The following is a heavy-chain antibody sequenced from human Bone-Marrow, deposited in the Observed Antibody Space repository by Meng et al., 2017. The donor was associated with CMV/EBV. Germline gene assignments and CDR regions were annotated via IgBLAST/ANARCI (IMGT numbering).Heavy chain of an antibody. CDR1: GGTFSSYA. J-gene: IGHJ6*02. CDR2: IIPILGIA. V-gene: IGHV1-69*10. Sequence: SVKVSCKASGGTFSSYAISWVRQAPGQGLEWMGGIIPILGIANYAQKFQGRVTLTADKSTSTAYMELSSLRSEDTAVYYCARDRFRAARRGYYYGKDVWGQGTTVTVSS. D-gene: IGHD6-6*01. CDR3: ARDRFRAARRGYYYGKDV.